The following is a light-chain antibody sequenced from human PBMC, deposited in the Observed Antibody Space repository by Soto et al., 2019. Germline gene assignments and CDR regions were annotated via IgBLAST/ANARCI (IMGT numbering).Light chain of an antibody. CDR3: SSYTSTNSGV. CDR1: SSDVGGYNY. V-gene: IGLV2-14*01. Sequence: QCALTQSASVSGSPGQSITISCTGTSSDVGGYNYVSWYQQHPGKAPKLIIYDVSNRPSGVSTRFSGSKSGNTASLTISGLQAEDEADYSCSSYTSTNSGVFGGGTKLTVL. CDR2: DVS. J-gene: IGLJ3*02.